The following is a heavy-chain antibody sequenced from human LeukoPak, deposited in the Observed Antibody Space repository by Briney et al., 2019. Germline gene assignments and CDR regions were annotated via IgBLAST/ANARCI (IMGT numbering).Heavy chain of an antibody. CDR1: DGSISGYY. CDR2: IYSSGTT. Sequence: SETLSLTCTVSDGSISGYYWSWIRQPAGKGLEWIGRIYSSGTTNYNPSLKSRVTMSMDTSKNQFPLNLNSVTAADTAVYYCARRNWNYWYFDLWGRGTLVTVSS. V-gene: IGHV4-4*07. CDR3: ARRNWNYWYFDL. D-gene: IGHD1-20*01. J-gene: IGHJ2*01.